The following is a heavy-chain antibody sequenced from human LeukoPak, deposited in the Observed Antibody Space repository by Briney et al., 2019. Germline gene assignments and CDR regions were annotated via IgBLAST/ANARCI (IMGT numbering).Heavy chain of an antibody. CDR3: AADRVGTTTGYYYYYMDV. Sequence: ASVKVSCKVSGYTLTELSMHWVRQAPGKGLEWMGGFDPEDGETIYAQKFQGRVTMTEDTSTDTAYMELSNLRSDDTAVYYCAADRVGTTTGYYYYYMDVWGKGTTVTVSS. D-gene: IGHD1-26*01. J-gene: IGHJ6*03. CDR2: FDPEDGET. CDR1: GYTLTELS. V-gene: IGHV1-24*01.